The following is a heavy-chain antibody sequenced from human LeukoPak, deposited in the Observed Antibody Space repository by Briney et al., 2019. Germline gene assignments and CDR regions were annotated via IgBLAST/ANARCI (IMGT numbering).Heavy chain of an antibody. CDR2: INSDGSRT. Sequence: GGSLRLSCAASGFTFSSYWMHWVRQAPGRGLVWVSRINSDGSRTTYADSVKGRFTISRDNAKNTLYLQMNSLRAEDTAVYYCARAYCSSTSCYVGFAGYYYYYYMDVWGKGTTVTISS. V-gene: IGHV3-74*01. D-gene: IGHD2-2*01. J-gene: IGHJ6*03. CDR3: ARAYCSSTSCYVGFAGYYYYYYMDV. CDR1: GFTFSSYW.